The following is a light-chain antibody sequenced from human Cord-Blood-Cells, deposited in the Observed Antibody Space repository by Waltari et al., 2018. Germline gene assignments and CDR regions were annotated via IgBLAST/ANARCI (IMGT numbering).Light chain of an antibody. V-gene: IGLV2-8*01. J-gene: IGLJ3*02. CDR2: EAS. CDR3: SSYAGSNNWV. CDR1: SSDVGGYNY. Sequence: QPALTQPPSASGSPGQSVTISCTGTSSDVGGYNYDPWYQQHPGKAPKLMNYEASKRPAGVPDHFAGSESGNTASLTVAGLQAEDEADYYCSSYAGSNNWVFGGGAKLTVL.